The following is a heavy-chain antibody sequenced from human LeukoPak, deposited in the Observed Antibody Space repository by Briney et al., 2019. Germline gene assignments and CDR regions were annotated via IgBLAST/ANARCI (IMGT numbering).Heavy chain of an antibody. Sequence: SETLSLTCTVSGGSISSYYWSWIRQPPGKGLEWIGYIYYSGSTNYNPSLKSRVTISVDTSKNQFSLKLSSVTAADTAVYYCAIKYSDAFDIWGQGTMVTVSS. D-gene: IGHD2-15*01. CDR3: AIKYSDAFDI. CDR1: GGSISSYY. J-gene: IGHJ3*02. V-gene: IGHV4-59*01. CDR2: IYYSGST.